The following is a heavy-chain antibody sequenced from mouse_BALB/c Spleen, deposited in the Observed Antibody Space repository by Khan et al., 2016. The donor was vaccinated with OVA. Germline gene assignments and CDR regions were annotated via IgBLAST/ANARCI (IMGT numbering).Heavy chain of an antibody. Sequence: EVQLQESGPGLVKPSQSLSLTCTVTGYSITSDYAWNWIRQFPGNKLEWMGYISSTGSTSYNPSLKSRISITRDISKNQFFLQLKSVTTEDTATYCCARSLYYRYGYALACWGRGTSVTVSS. CDR3: ARSLYYRYGYALAC. CDR2: ISSTGST. CDR1: GYSITSDYA. V-gene: IGHV3-2*02. J-gene: IGHJ4*01. D-gene: IGHD2-14*01.